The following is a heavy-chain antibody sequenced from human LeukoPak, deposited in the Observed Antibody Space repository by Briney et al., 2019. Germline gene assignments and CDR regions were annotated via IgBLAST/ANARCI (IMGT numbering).Heavy chain of an antibody. V-gene: IGHV4-4*09. CDR1: GGSISSYY. CDR3: VRETSGFVEMANPAIFDY. Sequence: SETLSLTCTVSGGSISSYYWSWVRQPPGKGLEWIGDIYTSGSTNYNPSPKSRGTISVDTSKNQCSLKLSSVTAADTAGYYCVRETSGFVEMANPAIFDYWGRGTLVPLST. D-gene: IGHD5-24*01. CDR2: IYTSGST. J-gene: IGHJ4*02.